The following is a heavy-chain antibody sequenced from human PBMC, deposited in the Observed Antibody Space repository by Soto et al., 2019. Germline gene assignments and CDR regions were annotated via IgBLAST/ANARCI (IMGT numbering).Heavy chain of an antibody. CDR3: AREVRGYSYGSGYYYYGMDV. J-gene: IGHJ6*02. CDR1: GGSISSYY. Sequence: SETLSLTCTVSGGSISSYYWGWIRQPPGKGLEWIGSIYYSGSTYYNPSLKSRVTISVDTSKNQFSLKLSSVTAADTAVYYCAREVRGYSYGSGYYYYGMDVWGQGTTVTVSS. D-gene: IGHD5-18*01. V-gene: IGHV4-39*02. CDR2: IYYSGST.